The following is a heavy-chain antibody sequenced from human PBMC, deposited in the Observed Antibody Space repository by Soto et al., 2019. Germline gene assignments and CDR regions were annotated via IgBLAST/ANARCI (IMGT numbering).Heavy chain of an antibody. CDR2: ISSSSSTI. CDR1: GFTFSSYS. Sequence: PGGSLRLSCAASGFTFSSYSMNWVRQAPGKGLEWVSYISSSSSTIYYADSVKGRFTISRDNAKNSLYLQMNSLRDEDTAVYYCAREELTLFGVDVARYGMDVWGQGTTVTVSS. J-gene: IGHJ6*02. V-gene: IGHV3-48*02. D-gene: IGHD3-3*01. CDR3: AREELTLFGVDVARYGMDV.